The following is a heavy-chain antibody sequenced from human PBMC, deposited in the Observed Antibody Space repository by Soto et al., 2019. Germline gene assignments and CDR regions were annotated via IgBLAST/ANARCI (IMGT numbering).Heavy chain of an antibody. D-gene: IGHD1-26*01. J-gene: IGHJ4*02. Sequence: VGSVKVSSNAAACTFSSDSASCVRQAAAQGLEGMGWMSAYNGHTNYAQKFQARVTMTTDTSTSTAYMAVRGLRSDDTALYYCARAKSGDAGVRYYFDYWGQGTMVTVSS. CDR2: MSAYNGHT. V-gene: IGHV1-18*04. CDR1: ACTFSSDS. CDR3: ARAKSGDAGVRYYFDY.